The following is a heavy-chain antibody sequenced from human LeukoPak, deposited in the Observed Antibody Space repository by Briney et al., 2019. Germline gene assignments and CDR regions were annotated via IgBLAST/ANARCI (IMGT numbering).Heavy chain of an antibody. CDR2: IYYSGST. D-gene: IGHD2-2*01. Sequence: SETLSLTCTVSGGSISSYYWSWIRQPPGKGLEWIGYIYYSGSTNYNPSLKSRVTISVDTSKNQFSLKLSSVTAADTAVYYCARVVRCSSTSCYPFDPWGQGTLVTVSS. CDR3: ARVVRCSSTSCYPFDP. CDR1: GGSISSYY. V-gene: IGHV4-59*01. J-gene: IGHJ5*02.